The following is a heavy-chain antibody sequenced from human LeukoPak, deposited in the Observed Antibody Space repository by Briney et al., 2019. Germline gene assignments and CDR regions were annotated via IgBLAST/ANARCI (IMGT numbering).Heavy chain of an antibody. CDR1: GFNFRDYY. D-gene: IGHD6-13*01. CDR3: ARIGTTVAAGTADY. Sequence: GGSLRLSCAASGFNFRDYYMGWIRQAPGKRLEWVSYISGSGDARPYADSVKGRSTVSRNNAIDSLYLQMDSLGAEDTAVYYCARIGTTVAAGTADYWGQGTQVTVSS. J-gene: IGHJ4*02. V-gene: IGHV3-11*01. CDR2: ISGSGDAR.